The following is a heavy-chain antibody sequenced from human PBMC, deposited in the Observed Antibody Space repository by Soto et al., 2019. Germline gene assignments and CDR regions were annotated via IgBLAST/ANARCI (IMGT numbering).Heavy chain of an antibody. V-gene: IGHV3-33*06. CDR1: GFTFSSYG. CDR2: IWYDGSNK. D-gene: IGHD2-15*01. CDR3: AKHGSGGYDLYY. Sequence: PGGSLRLSCAASGFTFSSYGMHWVRQAPGKGLEWVAVIWYDGSNKYYADSVKGRFTISRDNSKNTLYLQMNSLRAEDTAVYYCAKHGSGGYDLYYWGLGTLVTVSS. J-gene: IGHJ4*02.